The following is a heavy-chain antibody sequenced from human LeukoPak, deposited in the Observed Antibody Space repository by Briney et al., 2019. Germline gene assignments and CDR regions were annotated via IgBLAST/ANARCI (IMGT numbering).Heavy chain of an antibody. V-gene: IGHV3-9*01. Sequence: GGSLRLSCAASGFTFDDYAMHWVRQAPGKGLEWVSGISWNSGSIGYADSVKGRFTISRDNAKNSLYLQMNSLRAEDTALYYCAKDNDFGSGSYPLDYWGQGTLVTVSS. CDR3: AKDNDFGSGSYPLDY. CDR2: ISWNSGSI. J-gene: IGHJ4*02. D-gene: IGHD3-10*01. CDR1: GFTFDDYA.